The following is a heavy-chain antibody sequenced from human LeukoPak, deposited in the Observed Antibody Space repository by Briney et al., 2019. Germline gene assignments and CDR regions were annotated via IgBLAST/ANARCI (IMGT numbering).Heavy chain of an antibody. CDR1: GGSISSSSYY. CDR2: IYYSGRT. CDR3: ARHNKAFDI. D-gene: IGHD2/OR15-2a*01. V-gene: IGHV4-39*01. Sequence: SETLSLTCSVSGGSISSSSYYCGWIRQPPGKGLEWIGSIYYSGRTYYNPSLKSRVTISVDTSKSQFSLKLSSVTAADTAVYYCARHNKAFDIWGQGTMVTVSS. J-gene: IGHJ3*02.